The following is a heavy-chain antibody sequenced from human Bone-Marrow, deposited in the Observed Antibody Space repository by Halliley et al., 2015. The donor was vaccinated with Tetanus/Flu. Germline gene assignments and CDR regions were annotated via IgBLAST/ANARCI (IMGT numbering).Heavy chain of an antibody. CDR3: ARGTLLDAFDV. CDR2: IYHTGNS. J-gene: IGHJ3*01. Sequence: LVQSSETLSLTCAVSGYSFSSGYYWGWIRQPPGKGLEWIGYIYHTGNSYYNPSLTSRLTISIDRSKNQISLKLTSVTAADTAVYYCARGTLLDAFDVWGPGTRVTVSS. CDR1: GYSFSSGYY. V-gene: IGHV4-38-2*01.